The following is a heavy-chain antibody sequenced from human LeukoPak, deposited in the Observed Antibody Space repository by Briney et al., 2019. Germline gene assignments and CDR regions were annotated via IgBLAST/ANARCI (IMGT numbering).Heavy chain of an antibody. V-gene: IGHV1-18*01. CDR1: GYTFTSYG. CDR2: ISAYNGNI. J-gene: IGHJ6*02. D-gene: IGHD3-10*01. CDR3: ARDLEVRGVIPNVYGMDV. Sequence: ASVKVSCKASGYTFTSYGISWVRQAPGQGLEWMGWISAYNGNINYAQKLQGRVTMTTDTSTSTAYMELRSLRSDDTAVYYCARDLEVRGVIPNVYGMDVWGQGTTVTVSS.